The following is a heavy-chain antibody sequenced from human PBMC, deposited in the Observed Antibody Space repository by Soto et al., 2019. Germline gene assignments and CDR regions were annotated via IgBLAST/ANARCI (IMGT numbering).Heavy chain of an antibody. CDR1: GFIFSDYH. Sequence: GGSLRLSCAASGFIFSDYHMSWIRQAPGKGLEWVSYISSSSTYTPYADSVKGRFTISRDNAKNSLYLQMNSLRAEDTAVYYCSRVIERQLPGNYYYGMDVWGQGTTVTVSS. CDR2: ISSSSTYT. CDR3: SRVIERQLPGNYYYGMDV. J-gene: IGHJ6*02. D-gene: IGHD6-13*01. V-gene: IGHV3-11*05.